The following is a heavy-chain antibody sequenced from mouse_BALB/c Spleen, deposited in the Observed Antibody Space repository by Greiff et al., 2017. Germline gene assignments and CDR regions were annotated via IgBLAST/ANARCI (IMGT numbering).Heavy chain of an antibody. CDR2: IDPENGDT. CDR3: SGTRDAMDY. Sequence: EVKLMESGAELVRSGASVKLSCTASGFNIKDYYMHWVKQRPEQGLEWIGWIDPENGDTEYAPKFQGKATMTADTSSNTAYLQLSSLTSEDTAVYYCSGTRDAMDYWGQGTSVTVSS. J-gene: IGHJ4*01. V-gene: IGHV14-4*02. D-gene: IGHD4-1*01. CDR1: GFNIKDYY.